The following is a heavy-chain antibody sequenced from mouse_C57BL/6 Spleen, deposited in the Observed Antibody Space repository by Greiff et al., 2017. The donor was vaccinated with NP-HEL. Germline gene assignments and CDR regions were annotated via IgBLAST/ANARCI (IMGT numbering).Heavy chain of an antibody. Sequence: QVQLQQSGAELVRPGASVTLSCKASGYTFTDYEMHWVKQTPVHGLEWIGAIDPETGGTAYNQKFKGKAILTADKSSSTAYMELRSPTSEDSSVYYSTRSRYYFDYWGQGTTLTVSS. CDR1: GYTFTDYE. CDR3: TRSRYYFDY. V-gene: IGHV1-15*01. CDR2: IDPETGGT. J-gene: IGHJ2*01.